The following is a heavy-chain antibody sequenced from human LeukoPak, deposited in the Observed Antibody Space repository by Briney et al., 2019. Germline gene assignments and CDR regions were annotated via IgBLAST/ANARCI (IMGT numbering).Heavy chain of an antibody. CDR1: GYTFTSYE. Sequence: ASVKVSCKASGYTFTSYEIHWVRQAPGQGLEWMGIINPSGGSTNYAQKFQGRVTMTRDMSTSTVYMELSSLRSEDTAVYYGARDRGGYSHDYWGQGTLVTVSS. CDR2: INPSGGST. J-gene: IGHJ4*02. V-gene: IGHV1-46*01. CDR3: ARDRGGYSHDY. D-gene: IGHD5-18*01.